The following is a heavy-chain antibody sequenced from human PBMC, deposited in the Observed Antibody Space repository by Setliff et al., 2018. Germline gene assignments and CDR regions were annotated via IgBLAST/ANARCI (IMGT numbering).Heavy chain of an antibody. Sequence: ASVKVSCKASGGTFSSYAISWVRQAPGQGLEWMGWINTNTTIPTYAQGFTGRFVFSLDTSASTAYLQISSLKTEDTAVYYCASSGWGVGGAFDYWGQGPLVTVS. J-gene: IGHJ4*02. V-gene: IGHV7-4-1*02. D-gene: IGHD3-22*01. CDR2: INTNTTIP. CDR1: GGTFSSYA. CDR3: ASSGWGVGGAFDY.